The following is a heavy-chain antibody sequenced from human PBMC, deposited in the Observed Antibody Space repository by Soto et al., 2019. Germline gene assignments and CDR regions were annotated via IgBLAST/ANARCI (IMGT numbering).Heavy chain of an antibody. CDR2: VNPNSGGT. Sequence: GASVKVSCKASGYTFTSYGISWVRQAPGQGLEWMGWVNPNSGGTNYAQKFQGWVTMTRDTSISTAYMELSRLRSDDTAVYYCARGRGGRGYSYGYIDYWGQGTLVTVSS. CDR1: GYTFTSYG. J-gene: IGHJ4*02. CDR3: ARGRGGRGYSYGYIDY. D-gene: IGHD5-18*01. V-gene: IGHV1-2*04.